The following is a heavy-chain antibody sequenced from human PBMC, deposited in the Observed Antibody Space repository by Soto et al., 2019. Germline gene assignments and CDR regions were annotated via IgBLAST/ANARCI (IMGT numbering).Heavy chain of an antibody. J-gene: IGHJ3*02. Sequence: PSETLSLTCTVSGGSISSGGYYWSWIRQHPGKGLEWIGYIYYSGSTYYNPSLKSRVTISVDTSKNQFSLKLSSVTAADTAVYYCAITLGYCSGGSCYSGTSTGAFDIWGQGTMVTVSS. CDR1: GGSISSGGYY. V-gene: IGHV4-31*03. D-gene: IGHD2-15*01. CDR3: AITLGYCSGGSCYSGTSTGAFDI. CDR2: IYYSGST.